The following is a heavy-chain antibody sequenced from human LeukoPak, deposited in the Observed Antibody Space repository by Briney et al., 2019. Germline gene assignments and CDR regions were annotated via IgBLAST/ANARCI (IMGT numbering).Heavy chain of an antibody. CDR1: GYTFTSYT. CDR2: INTNTGNP. V-gene: IGHV7-4-1*02. J-gene: IGHJ4*02. D-gene: IGHD2-15*01. CDR3: ARELRDVVVVAATDY. Sequence: ASVKVSCKASGYTFTSYTMNWVRQAPGQGLEWMGWINTNTGNPTYAQGFTGRFVFSLDTSVNTAYLQISSLKAEDTAVYYCARELRDVVVVAATDYWGQGTLVTAPS.